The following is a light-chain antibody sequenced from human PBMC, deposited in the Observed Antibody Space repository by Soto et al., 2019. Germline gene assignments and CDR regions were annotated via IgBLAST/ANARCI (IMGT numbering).Light chain of an antibody. V-gene: IGKV3-15*01. Sequence: DIILTQSPAIVSVSPGERATLSCRASRSVSTNLAWYQHKHGQAPRLLIYGASTRVTDIPPRFSGSGSGKEFTLTINYLKSEDFGGYYCQQYDKTVPPVTFGGGTKVEI. J-gene: IGKJ4*01. CDR3: QQYDKTVPPVT. CDR2: GAS. CDR1: RSVSTN.